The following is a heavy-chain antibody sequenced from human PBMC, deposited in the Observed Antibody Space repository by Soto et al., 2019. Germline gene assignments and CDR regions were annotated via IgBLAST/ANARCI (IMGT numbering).Heavy chain of an antibody. J-gene: IGHJ4*02. CDR2: ISGSGGST. CDR1: GFTFSSYA. V-gene: IGHV3-23*01. Sequence: PGGSLRLSCAASGFTFSSYAMSWVRQAPGKGLEWVSAISGSGGSTYYADSVKGRFTISRDNSKNTLYLQMNSLRAEDTAVYYCAKDRVGATMVRGVIHDDYWGQGTLVTV. CDR3: AKDRVGATMVRGVIHDDY. D-gene: IGHD3-10*01.